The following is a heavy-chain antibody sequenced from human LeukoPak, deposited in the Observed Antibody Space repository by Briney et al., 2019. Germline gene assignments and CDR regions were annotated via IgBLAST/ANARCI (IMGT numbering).Heavy chain of an antibody. CDR1: GYSFATYW. CDR2: IYPGDSDT. V-gene: IGHV5-51*01. D-gene: IGHD6-19*01. J-gene: IGHJ4*02. CDR3: AAPQVSGWNFDY. Sequence: GESLKISCKVSGYSFATYWIGWVRQMPGKGLEWMGSIYPGDSDTRYSPSFQGQVTISADKSITTAYLQWSSLKASDTAMYYCAAPQVSGWNFDYWGQGTLVTVSS.